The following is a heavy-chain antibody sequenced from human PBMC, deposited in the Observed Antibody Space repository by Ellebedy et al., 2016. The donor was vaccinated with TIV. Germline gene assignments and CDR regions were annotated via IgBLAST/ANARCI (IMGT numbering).Heavy chain of an antibody. CDR2: IYSGGST. J-gene: IGHJ5*02. D-gene: IGHD6-13*01. Sequence: GESLKISCAASGFTVSSNYMSWVRQAPGKGLEWVSVIYSGGSTYYADSVKGRFTISRDNSKNTLYLQMNSLRAEDTAVYYCAKDPVPPIGAAAGSWFDPWGQGTLVTVSS. CDR3: AKDPVPPIGAAAGSWFDP. V-gene: IGHV3-66*01. CDR1: GFTVSSNY.